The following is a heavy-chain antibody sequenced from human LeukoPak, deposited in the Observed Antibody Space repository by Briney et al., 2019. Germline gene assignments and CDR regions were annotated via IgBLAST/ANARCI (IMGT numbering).Heavy chain of an antibody. J-gene: IGHJ5*02. Sequence: PSETLSLTCTVSGGSISSSSYYWGWIRQPPGKGLEWIGSIYYSGSTYYNPSLKSRVTISVDTSKNQFSLKLSSVTAADTAVYYCARAYPPYYYDSSGRLNGFDPWGQGTLVTVSS. CDR1: GGSISSSSYY. CDR3: ARAYPPYYYDSSGRLNGFDP. V-gene: IGHV4-39*07. D-gene: IGHD3-22*01. CDR2: IYYSGST.